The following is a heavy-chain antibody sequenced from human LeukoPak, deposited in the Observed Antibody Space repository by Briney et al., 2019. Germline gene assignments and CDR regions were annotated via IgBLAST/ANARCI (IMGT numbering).Heavy chain of an antibody. V-gene: IGHV1-8*01. J-gene: IGHJ4*02. CDR2: VNPNSGNT. D-gene: IGHD4-23*01. CDR1: GYTFTSFD. Sequence: ASVKVSCKASGYTFTSFDIDWVRQATGQGPEWMGWVNPNSGNTGYAQKFQGRVTMTRNTSISTAYMELSSLRSEDTAVYYCARGGKRWPFDYWGQGTLVTVSS. CDR3: ARGGKRWPFDY.